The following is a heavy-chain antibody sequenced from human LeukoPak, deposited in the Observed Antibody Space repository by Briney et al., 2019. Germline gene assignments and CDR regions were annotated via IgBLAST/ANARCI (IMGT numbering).Heavy chain of an antibody. J-gene: IGHJ5*02. CDR2: ISSSGSSI. D-gene: IGHD3-3*01. Sequence: GGSLRLSCAGSGLNFSDFYMSWIRQAPGKGLEWVAYISSSGSSIYYTDSVRGRFTISRDNAKNSLFLQMNSLRPEDTAVYYCARGKRRFWFDPWGQGTLVTVSS. CDR3: ARGKRRFWFDP. CDR1: GLNFSDFY. V-gene: IGHV3-11*01.